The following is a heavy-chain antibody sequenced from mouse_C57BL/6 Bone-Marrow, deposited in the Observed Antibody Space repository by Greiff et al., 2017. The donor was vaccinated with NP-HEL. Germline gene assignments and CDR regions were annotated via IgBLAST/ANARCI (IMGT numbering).Heavy chain of an antibody. CDR3: TTTYYFDY. CDR2: IDPENGDT. V-gene: IGHV14-4*01. Sequence: VQLQQSGAELVRPGASVKFSCTASGFNIKDDYMHWVKQRPEQGLEWIGWIDPENGDTEYASKFQGKATITADTSSNTAYLQLSSLTSEDTAVYYCTTTYYFDYWGQGTTLTVSS. J-gene: IGHJ2*01. CDR1: GFNIKDDY.